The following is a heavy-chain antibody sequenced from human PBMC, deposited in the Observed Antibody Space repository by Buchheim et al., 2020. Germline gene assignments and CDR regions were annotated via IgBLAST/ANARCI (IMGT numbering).Heavy chain of an antibody. Sequence: QVQLVESGGGVVQPGRSLRLSCAASGFTFSSYAMHWVRQAPGKGLEWVAVISYDGSNKYYADSVKGRFTISRDNSKNTQYLQMNSLRAEDTAVYYCASEEMATIIPWGQGTL. CDR2: ISYDGSNK. CDR3: ASEEMATIIP. J-gene: IGHJ5*02. CDR1: GFTFSSYA. D-gene: IGHD5-24*01. V-gene: IGHV3-30-3*01.